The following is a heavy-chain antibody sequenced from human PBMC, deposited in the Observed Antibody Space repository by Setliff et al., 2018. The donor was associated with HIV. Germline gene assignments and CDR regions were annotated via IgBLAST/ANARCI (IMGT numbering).Heavy chain of an antibody. V-gene: IGHV3-53*01. CDR3: AKGGYGGAYYVAGY. Sequence: GGSLRLSCEASGFRVTDTYMAWVRQAPGKGLEWVTLIYKAGKTYYADFVKGRFTIARDETKNTVSLQMTNLEPGDTAMYYCAKGGYGGAYYVAGYWGQGTKVTVS. D-gene: IGHD5-18*01. CDR1: GFRVTDTY. J-gene: IGHJ4*02. CDR2: IYKAGKT.